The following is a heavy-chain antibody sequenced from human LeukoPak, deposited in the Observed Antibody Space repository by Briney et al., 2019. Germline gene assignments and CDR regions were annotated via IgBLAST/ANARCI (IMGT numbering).Heavy chain of an antibody. J-gene: IGHJ4*02. Sequence: GGSLRLSCAASGFTFSSYAMNWVRQAPGKGLEWVSFISGSGDTTYYADSVKGRFTISRDSSKNTLHLQMNSLRAEDTAVYYCAKSRGESRGASNYWGQGTLVTVSS. CDR3: AKSRGESRGASNY. CDR1: GFTFSSYA. CDR2: ISGSGDTT. V-gene: IGHV3-23*01. D-gene: IGHD1-26*01.